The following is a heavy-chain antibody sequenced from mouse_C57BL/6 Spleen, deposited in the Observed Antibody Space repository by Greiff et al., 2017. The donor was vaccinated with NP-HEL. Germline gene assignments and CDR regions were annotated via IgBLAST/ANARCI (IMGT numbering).Heavy chain of an antibody. J-gene: IGHJ1*03. CDR1: GFTFSSYA. Sequence: EVQVVESGEGLVKPGGSLKLSCAASGFTFSSYAMSWVRQTPEKRLEWVAYISSGGDYIYYADTVKGRFTISRDNARNTLYLQMSSLKSEDTAMYYCTRDRNYGSSYWYFDVWGTRTTVTVSS. CDR3: TRDRNYGSSYWYFDV. D-gene: IGHD1-1*01. V-gene: IGHV5-9-1*02. CDR2: ISSGGDYI.